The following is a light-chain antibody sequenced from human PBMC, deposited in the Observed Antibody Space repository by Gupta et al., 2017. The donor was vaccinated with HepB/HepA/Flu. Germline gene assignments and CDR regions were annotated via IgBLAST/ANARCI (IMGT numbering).Light chain of an antibody. Sequence: DIQLTQSPSLLSASVGDRVTITCRASQGISSYLAWYQQKPGKAPKLLIYAASTLKSGVPSRFSGSGSGTEFTLTISSLQPEDFATYYCQQLNSYPRTFGQGTRLEIK. V-gene: IGKV1-9*01. CDR1: QGISSY. J-gene: IGKJ5*01. CDR2: AAS. CDR3: QQLNSYPRT.